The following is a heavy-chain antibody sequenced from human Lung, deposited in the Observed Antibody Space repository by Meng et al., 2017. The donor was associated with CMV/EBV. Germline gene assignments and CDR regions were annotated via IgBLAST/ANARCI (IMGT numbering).Heavy chain of an antibody. Sequence: GESLKISCAASGFTFSTYWMNWVRQAPGKGLEWVANLKQDGSEKYYVGSVEGRFTISRDNAKNSLYLQMNSLRAEDTAVYYCASSFEYWGQGTLVTVSS. V-gene: IGHV3-7*01. D-gene: IGHD3-10*01. J-gene: IGHJ4*02. CDR3: ASSFEY. CDR2: LKQDGSEK. CDR1: GFTFSTYW.